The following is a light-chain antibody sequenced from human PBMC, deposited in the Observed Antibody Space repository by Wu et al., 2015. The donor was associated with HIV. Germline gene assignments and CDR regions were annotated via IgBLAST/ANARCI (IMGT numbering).Light chain of an antibody. V-gene: IGKV1-5*03. CDR3: QKLNSAPLT. Sequence: DIQMTQSPSTLSASVGDRVTITCRASQSISSWLAWYQQKAGKAPKLLIYEASSLEGGVPSRFSGSGSATEFTLTISSLQPEDVATYYCQKLNSAPLTFGGGTKVEIK. CDR1: QSISSW. J-gene: IGKJ4*01. CDR2: EAS.